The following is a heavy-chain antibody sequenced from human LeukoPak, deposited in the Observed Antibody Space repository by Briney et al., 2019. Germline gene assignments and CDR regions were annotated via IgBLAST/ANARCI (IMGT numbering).Heavy chain of an antibody. D-gene: IGHD3-22*01. V-gene: IGHV3-23*01. CDR2: ISGSGGST. CDR3: AKDFSMIVVVSGEFDY. J-gene: IGHJ4*02. CDR1: GFTFSSYA. Sequence: GGSLRLSCAASGFTFSSYAMSWVRQAPGKGLEWVSAISGSGGSTYYADSVKGRFTISGDNSKNTLYLQMNSLRAEDTAVYYCAKDFSMIVVVSGEFDYWGQGTLVTVSS.